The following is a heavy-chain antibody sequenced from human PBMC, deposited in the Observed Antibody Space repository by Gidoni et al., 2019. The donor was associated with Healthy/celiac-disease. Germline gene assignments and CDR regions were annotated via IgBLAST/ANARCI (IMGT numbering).Heavy chain of an antibody. D-gene: IGHD6-13*01. Sequence: QITLKEPGPTLVKPTQTLTLTCTFSGFSLSTSGVGVGWIRQPPGKALEWLALIYWNDDKRYSPSLKSRLTITKDTSKNQVVLTMTNMDPVDTATYYCAHNGENSSSLLFPNCWGQGTLVTVSS. CDR2: IYWNDDK. V-gene: IGHV2-5*01. CDR3: AHNGENSSSLLFPNC. J-gene: IGHJ4*02. CDR1: GFSLSTSGVG.